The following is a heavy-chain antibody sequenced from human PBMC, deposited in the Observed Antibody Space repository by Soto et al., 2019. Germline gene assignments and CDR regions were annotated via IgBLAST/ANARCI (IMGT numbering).Heavy chain of an antibody. Sequence: SETLSLTCTVSGGSISSYYWSWIRQPPGKGLEWIGYIYYSGSTNYNPSLKSRVTISVDTSKNQFSLKLSSGTAADTAVYYCARGHSSSWYYFDYWGQGTLVTVSS. CDR3: ARGHSSSWYYFDY. V-gene: IGHV4-59*08. J-gene: IGHJ4*02. D-gene: IGHD6-13*01. CDR1: GGSISSYY. CDR2: IYYSGST.